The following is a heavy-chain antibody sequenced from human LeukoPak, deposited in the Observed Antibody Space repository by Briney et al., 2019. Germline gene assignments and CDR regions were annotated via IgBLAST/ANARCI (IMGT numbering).Heavy chain of an antibody. J-gene: IGHJ4*02. CDR1: GASFSNYY. CDR2: IHPSGST. D-gene: IGHD3-22*01. V-gene: IGHV4-34*01. Sequence: SETLSLSCTIYGASFSNYYINWIRRPSGKGLEWIGEIHPSGSTHYNPSLRSRVTISVDTSKNQFSLKLSSVTAADTAVYYCARRNDTSGYGIDYWGQGTLVTVSS. CDR3: ARRNDTSGYGIDY.